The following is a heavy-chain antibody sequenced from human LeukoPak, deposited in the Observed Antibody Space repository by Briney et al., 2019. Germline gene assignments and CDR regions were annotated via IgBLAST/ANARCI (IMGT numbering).Heavy chain of an antibody. CDR1: GGSFTGYY. CDR3: ARDAHGGNSHFYY. J-gene: IGHJ4*02. CDR2: FSYTGLT. Sequence: PSETLSLTCTVSGGSFTGYYWSWIRQPPGKGLEWIGYFSYTGLTNYNPSLKSRVTLSVDTSTNQFSLKLNSVTAADTAVYYCARDAHGGNSHFYYWGQGTLVTVSS. V-gene: IGHV4-59*01. D-gene: IGHD4-23*01.